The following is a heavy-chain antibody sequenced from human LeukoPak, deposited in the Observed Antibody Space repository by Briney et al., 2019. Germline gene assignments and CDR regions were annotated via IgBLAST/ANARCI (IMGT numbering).Heavy chain of an antibody. J-gene: IGHJ4*02. Sequence: GGSLRLSCAASGFTFSSYAMSWVRQAPGKGLEWVAVIWYDGSTKYYADSVKGRFTISRDNSKNSLYLQMNSLRAEDTAVYYCARDSSQGYYYDSSGYYNYWGQGTLVTVSS. CDR2: IWYDGSTK. CDR3: ARDSSQGYYYDSSGYYNY. V-gene: IGHV3-33*08. CDR1: GFTFSSYA. D-gene: IGHD3-22*01.